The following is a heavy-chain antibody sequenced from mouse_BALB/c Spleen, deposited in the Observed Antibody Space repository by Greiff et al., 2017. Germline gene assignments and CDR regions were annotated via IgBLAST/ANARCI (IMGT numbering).Heavy chain of an antibody. V-gene: IGHV1S56*01. Sequence: QVQLKQSGPELVKPGASVRISCKASGYTFTSYYIHWVKQRPGQGLEWIGWIYPGNVNTKYNEKFKGKATLTADKSSSTAYMQLSSLTSEDSAVYFCARGLGPYYAMDYWGQGTSVTVSS. CDR3: ARGLGPYYAMDY. D-gene: IGHD4-1*01. J-gene: IGHJ4*01. CDR1: GYTFTSYY. CDR2: IYPGNVNT.